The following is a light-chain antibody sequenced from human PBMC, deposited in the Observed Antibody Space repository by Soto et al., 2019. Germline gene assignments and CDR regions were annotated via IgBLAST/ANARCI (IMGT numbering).Light chain of an antibody. CDR3: QHYNNWWT. CDR2: GAS. Sequence: EILLTQSPATLSVSPGERATLSCLASQSVSRNLAWYQQKPGQAPRLLIYGASTRATGIPARFSGSGSATYFTLTIRNLQSEGFAVYYCQHYNNWWTFGQGTKVDIK. CDR1: QSVSRN. J-gene: IGKJ1*01. V-gene: IGKV3-15*01.